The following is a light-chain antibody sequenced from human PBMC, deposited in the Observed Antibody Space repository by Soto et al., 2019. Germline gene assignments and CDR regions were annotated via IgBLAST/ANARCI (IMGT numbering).Light chain of an antibody. J-gene: IGKJ4*01. Sequence: EIVLTQSPATLSLSPGERATLSCRASQSVSNYLAWYQQKPGQAPRLLIYDASNRATGIPARFSGSGSGTYFTLTISSLEPEDFSVYYCQQRSNWPPLTFGGGTKVEIK. CDR3: QQRSNWPPLT. V-gene: IGKV3-11*01. CDR2: DAS. CDR1: QSVSNY.